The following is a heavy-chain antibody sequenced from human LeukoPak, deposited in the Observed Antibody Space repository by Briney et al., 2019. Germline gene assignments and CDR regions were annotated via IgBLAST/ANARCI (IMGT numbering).Heavy chain of an antibody. V-gene: IGHV3-23*01. CDR2: ISGSGGST. D-gene: IGHD2-2*01. Sequence: GGSLRLSCSASGFTFSSYAMSWVRQAPGKGLELVSAISGSGGSTYYADSVKGRFTISRDNSKNTLYLQMNSLRAEDTAVYYCAKGPRYCSSTSCYFFDYWGQGTLVTVSS. J-gene: IGHJ4*02. CDR1: GFTFSSYA. CDR3: AKGPRYCSSTSCYFFDY.